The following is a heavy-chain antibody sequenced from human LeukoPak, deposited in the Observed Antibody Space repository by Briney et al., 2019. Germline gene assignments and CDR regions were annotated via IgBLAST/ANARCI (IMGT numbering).Heavy chain of an antibody. J-gene: IGHJ6*03. CDR1: GFTFSSYA. D-gene: IGHD1-26*01. CDR2: ISYDGSNK. V-gene: IGHV3-30-3*01. Sequence: PGGSLRLSCAASGFTFSSYAMHWVRQAPGKGLEWVAVISYDGSNKYYADSVKGRFTISRDNSKNTLYLQMNSLRAEDTAVYYCARDGAPGHYYYYYMDVWGKGTTVTVSS. CDR3: ARDGAPGHYYYYYMDV.